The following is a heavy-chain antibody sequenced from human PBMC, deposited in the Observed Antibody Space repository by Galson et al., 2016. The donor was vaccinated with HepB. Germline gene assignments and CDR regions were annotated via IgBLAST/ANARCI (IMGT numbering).Heavy chain of an antibody. CDR2: VSAYNGNT. Sequence: SVKVSCKASGYTFSTYGISWVRQAPGQGLERMGLVSAYNGNTNYAQKLQGRVTMTTDTSTSTAYMELRSLNSDDTAVYYCARGVRLSMVRGVMNFYYYGMDVWGQGTTVTVSS. J-gene: IGHJ6*02. CDR3: ARGVRLSMVRGVMNFYYYGMDV. CDR1: GYTFSTYG. D-gene: IGHD3-10*01. V-gene: IGHV1-18*01.